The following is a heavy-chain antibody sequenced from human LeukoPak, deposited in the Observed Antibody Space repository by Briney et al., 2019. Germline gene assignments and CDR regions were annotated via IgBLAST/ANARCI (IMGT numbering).Heavy chain of an antibody. Sequence: NPSETLSLTCTVSGGSISSSSYYWGWIRQPPGKGLEWIGSIYYSGSTYYNPSLKSRVTISVDTSKNQFSLKLSSVTAADTAVYYCARGKRGYSGNDPAWYWGQGTLVTVSS. CDR3: ARGKRGYSGNDPAWY. J-gene: IGHJ4*02. D-gene: IGHD5-12*01. V-gene: IGHV4-39*01. CDR1: GGSISSSSYY. CDR2: IYYSGST.